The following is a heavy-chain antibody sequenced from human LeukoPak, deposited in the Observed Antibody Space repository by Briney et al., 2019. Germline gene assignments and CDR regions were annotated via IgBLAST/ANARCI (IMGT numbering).Heavy chain of an antibody. CDR1: GYTFTGCY. Sequence: ASVKVSCKASGYTFTGCYIHWVRQAPGQRLEWMGWINPTRGGTNYAQKFQGRVTMTRDTSISTAFLELSSLRSDDTAVYYCARASSSPQDNWFDPWGQGTLVTVSS. CDR3: ARASSSPQDNWFDP. D-gene: IGHD6-19*01. CDR2: INPTRGGT. V-gene: IGHV1-2*02. J-gene: IGHJ5*02.